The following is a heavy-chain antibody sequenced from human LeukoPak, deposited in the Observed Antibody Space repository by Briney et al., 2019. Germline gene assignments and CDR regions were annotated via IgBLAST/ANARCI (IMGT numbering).Heavy chain of an antibody. Sequence: GGSLRLSCAASGFTFDDYGMSWVRQAPGKGLEWVSSISGSGGSTYFADSVKGRFTISRDNSKNTLYLQMNSLRAEDTAVYYCAKRRGLELLYYYYMDVWGKGTTVTVSS. CDR3: AKRRGLELLYYYYMDV. CDR2: ISGSGGST. V-gene: IGHV3-23*01. D-gene: IGHD1-7*01. CDR1: GFTFDDYG. J-gene: IGHJ6*03.